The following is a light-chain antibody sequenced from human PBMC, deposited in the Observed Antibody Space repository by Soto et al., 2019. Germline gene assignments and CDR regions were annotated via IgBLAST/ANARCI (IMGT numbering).Light chain of an antibody. CDR3: QQRSNWPGT. CDR2: GAS. J-gene: IGKJ1*01. CDR1: QTVSTNY. Sequence: EIVLTQSPGTLSLSPGERATLSCRASQTVSTNYLAWYQQKPGQAPRLLIYGASKRATGIPDRFSGSGSGTDFTLTISSLEPEDFAVYYCQQRSNWPGTFGQGTKVDI. V-gene: IGKV3D-20*02.